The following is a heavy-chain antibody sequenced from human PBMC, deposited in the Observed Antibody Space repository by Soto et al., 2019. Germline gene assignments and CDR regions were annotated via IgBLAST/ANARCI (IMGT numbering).Heavy chain of an antibody. Sequence: GGSLGLSCAASGFTVSDKDMSGIRQATGKGLDWVSSISSSVSISYYAVSVKVPFTISSDNAKNSLYLQMTSLRAEDTAVYYCARDLGYYQSDAYFDYWGQGALVTVSS. V-gene: IGHV3-11*01. CDR1: GFTVSDKD. CDR3: ARDLGYYQSDAYFDY. J-gene: IGHJ4*02. D-gene: IGHD3-10*01. CDR2: ISSSVSIS.